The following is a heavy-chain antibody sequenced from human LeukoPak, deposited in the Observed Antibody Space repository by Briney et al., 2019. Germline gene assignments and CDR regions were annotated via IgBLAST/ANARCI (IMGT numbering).Heavy chain of an antibody. J-gene: IGHJ5*02. CDR2: IYYRGRT. V-gene: IGHV4-59*01. Sequence: SETLSLTCTVSGCSISSYYWSWLRQPPGKGLVWFGYIYYRGRTNYNPSHKSHVTITVDTSKTQFSLKLSSVSAADTAVYYCPTSRLLWFGELYGWFDPWGQGTLVTVSS. CDR1: GCSISSYY. D-gene: IGHD3-10*01. CDR3: PTSRLLWFGELYGWFDP.